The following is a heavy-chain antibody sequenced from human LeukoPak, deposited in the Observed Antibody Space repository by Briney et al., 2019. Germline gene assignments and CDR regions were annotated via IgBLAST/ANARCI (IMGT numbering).Heavy chain of an antibody. Sequence: ASVKVSCKASGYTFTSYGISWVRQAPGQGLEWMGWISAYNGNTNYAQKLQGRVTMTTDTSTSTAYMELRSLRSDDTAVYYCARGRTGTDLYYYYYYMDVWGKGTTVTVSS. CDR1: GYTFTSYG. CDR2: ISAYNGNT. CDR3: ARGRTGTDLYYYYYYMDV. J-gene: IGHJ6*03. V-gene: IGHV1-18*01. D-gene: IGHD1-1*01.